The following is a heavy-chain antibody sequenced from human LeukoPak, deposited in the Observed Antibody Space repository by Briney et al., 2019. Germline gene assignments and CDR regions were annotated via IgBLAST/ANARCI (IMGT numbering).Heavy chain of an antibody. D-gene: IGHD5-24*01. V-gene: IGHV4-59*01. CDR2: IYYSGST. CDR1: GGSISSYY. Sequence: PSETLSLTCTVSGGSISSYYRSWIRQPPGKGLEWIGYIYYSGSTNYNPSLKSRVTISVDTSKNQFSLKLSSVTAADTAVYYCARGGRWLQSGLNYWGQGTLVTVSS. J-gene: IGHJ4*02. CDR3: ARGGRWLQSGLNY.